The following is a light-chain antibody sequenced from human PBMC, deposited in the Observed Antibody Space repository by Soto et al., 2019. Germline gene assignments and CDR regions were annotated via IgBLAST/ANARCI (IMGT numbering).Light chain of an antibody. CDR1: KLGDKY. CDR3: QAWDSSTVV. CDR2: QDS. J-gene: IGLJ2*01. Sequence: SCELTQPPSVSGSPGQTASITCSGDKLGDKYACWYQQKPGQSPVLVIYQDSKRPSGIPERFSGSNSGNTATLTISGTQAMDEADYYCQAWDSSTVVFGGGTKLTVL. V-gene: IGLV3-1*01.